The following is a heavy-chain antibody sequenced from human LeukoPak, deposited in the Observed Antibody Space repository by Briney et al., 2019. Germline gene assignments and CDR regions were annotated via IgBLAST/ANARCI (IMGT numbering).Heavy chain of an antibody. V-gene: IGHV3-7*01. CDR3: ARDKVTY. CDR1: GFTFSSHW. CDR2: INEDVSEK. J-gene: IGHJ4*02. Sequence: PGGSLRLSCAASGFTFSSHWMSWVRQTPGKGLEWVAHINEDVSEKYYVDSVKGRFTISRDNAKDSLHLQMNSLRAGDTAVYYCARDKVTYWGQGTLVTVSS.